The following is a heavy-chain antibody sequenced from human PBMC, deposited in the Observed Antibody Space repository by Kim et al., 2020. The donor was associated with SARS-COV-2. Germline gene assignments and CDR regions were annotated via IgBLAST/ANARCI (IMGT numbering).Heavy chain of an antibody. CDR3: ARPPGVGALLLLDY. CDR2: ISYDGSNK. Sequence: GGSLRLSCAPSGFTFSSYAMHWVRQAPGKGLEWVAVISYDGSNKYYADSVKGRFTISRDNSKNTLYLQMNSLRAEDTAVYYCARPPGVGALLLLDYWGQGTLVTVSS. CDR1: GFTFSSYA. V-gene: IGHV3-30*04. D-gene: IGHD1-26*01. J-gene: IGHJ4*02.